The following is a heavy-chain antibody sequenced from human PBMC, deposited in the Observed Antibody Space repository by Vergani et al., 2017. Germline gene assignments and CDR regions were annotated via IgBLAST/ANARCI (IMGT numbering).Heavy chain of an antibody. Sequence: EVQLLESGGDLVQPGGSLRLSCAASGFTFNHSAMNWVRQAPGKGLEWVSGISGIGGSTYYAGSVKGRFTISRDSSKNTLYLQMNSLSAGDTAVDYCAKANPQNGGYDYVYYYHAMDVWGQGTTVTVSS. CDR2: ISGIGGST. D-gene: IGHD5-12*01. J-gene: IGHJ6*02. CDR1: GFTFNHSA. CDR3: AKANPQNGGYDYVYYYHAMDV. V-gene: IGHV3-23*01.